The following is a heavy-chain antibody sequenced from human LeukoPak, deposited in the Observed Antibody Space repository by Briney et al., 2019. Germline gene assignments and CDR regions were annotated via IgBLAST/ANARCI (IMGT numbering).Heavy chain of an antibody. CDR2: FDPEDGET. CDR3: ATPRSKDSGWTFDY. CDR1: GYTLTELS. D-gene: IGHD3-22*01. Sequence: ASVKVSCKVSGYTLTELSMHWVRQAPGKGLEWMGGFDPEDGETIYAQKFQGRVTMTEDTSTDTAYMELGSLRSEDTAVYYCATPRSKDSGWTFDYWGQGTLVTVSS. J-gene: IGHJ4*02. V-gene: IGHV1-24*01.